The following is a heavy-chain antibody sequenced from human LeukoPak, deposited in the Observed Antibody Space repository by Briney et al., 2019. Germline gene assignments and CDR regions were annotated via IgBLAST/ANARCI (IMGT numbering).Heavy chain of an antibody. J-gene: IGHJ4*02. D-gene: IGHD3-10*01. CDR2: ISGSGGST. V-gene: IGHV3-23*01. CDR3: AKAEVYYGSGSPFYY. Sequence: GGSLRLSCAASGFTFSSHAMSWVRQAPGKGLEWVSAISGSGGSTYYADSVKGRFTISRHNSKNTLYLQMNSLRAEDTAVYYCAKAEVYYGSGSPFYYWGQGTLVTVSS. CDR1: GFTFSSHA.